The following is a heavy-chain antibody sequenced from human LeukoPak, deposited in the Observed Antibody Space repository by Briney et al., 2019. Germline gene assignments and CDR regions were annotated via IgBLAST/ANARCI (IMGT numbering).Heavy chain of an antibody. V-gene: IGHV1-69*04. J-gene: IGHJ6*03. D-gene: IGHD2-15*01. CDR1: GGTFSSYA. Sequence: ASAKVSCKASGGTFSSYAISWVRQAPGQGLEWMGRIIPILGIANYAQKFQGRVTITADKSTSTAYMELSSLRSEDTAVYYSARGSTESGGSALYYYYYMDVWGKGTTVTVSS. CDR3: ARGSTESGGSALYYYYYMDV. CDR2: IIPILGIA.